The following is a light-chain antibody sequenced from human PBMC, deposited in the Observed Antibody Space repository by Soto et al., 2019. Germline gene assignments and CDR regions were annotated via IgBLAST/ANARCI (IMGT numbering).Light chain of an antibody. J-gene: IGKJ1*01. CDR1: ESVSSN. Sequence: IVMMQSPATLSVSPGESATLFCRASESVSSNLAWYQQKPGQAPRLLIYGASTRATGIPARFSGSGSGTEFALSISSLQSEDFAVYYCQQYNKWPLAFGQGPKVEIK. CDR3: QQYNKWPLA. V-gene: IGKV3-15*01. CDR2: GAS.